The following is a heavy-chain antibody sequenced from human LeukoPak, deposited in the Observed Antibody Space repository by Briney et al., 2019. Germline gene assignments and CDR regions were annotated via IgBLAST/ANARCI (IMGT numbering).Heavy chain of an antibody. CDR2: INPDSGGT. Sequence: ASVKVSCKASGYTFNDYYMHWVRQAPGQGLEWMGRINPDSGGTNYAQKFQGRVTLTRDMSISTAYMELSRLRSDDTAVYSCARALSPYYDRSGYTFDSWGQGTLVTVSS. CDR1: GYTFNDYY. CDR3: ARALSPYYDRSGYTFDS. J-gene: IGHJ4*02. D-gene: IGHD3-22*01. V-gene: IGHV1-2*06.